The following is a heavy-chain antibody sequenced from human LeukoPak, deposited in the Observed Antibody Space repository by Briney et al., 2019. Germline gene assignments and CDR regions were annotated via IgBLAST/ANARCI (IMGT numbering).Heavy chain of an antibody. CDR2: IYYSGST. D-gene: IGHD6-13*01. J-gene: IGHJ2*01. CDR3: ASSPGIAAAGTWYFDL. Sequence: SETLSLTCTVSGGSISSYYWSWIRQPPGKGLEWIGYIYYSGSTNYNPSLKSRVTISVDTSKNQFSLKLSPVTAADTAVYYCASSPGIAAAGTWYFDLWGRGTLVTVSS. V-gene: IGHV4-59*01. CDR1: GGSISSYY.